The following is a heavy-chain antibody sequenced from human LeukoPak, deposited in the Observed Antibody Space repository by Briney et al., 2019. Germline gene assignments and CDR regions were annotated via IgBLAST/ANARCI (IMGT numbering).Heavy chain of an antibody. CDR2: VYYSGSA. D-gene: IGHD3-10*01. Sequence: PSETLSLTCTVSSGSISSYYWSWIRQPPGKRLEWIGYVYYSGSANYNPSLKSRVTISVDTSKNQFSLKLSSVTAADTAVYYCARHEKLGQFDYWGQGTLVTVSS. CDR3: ARHEKLGQFDY. J-gene: IGHJ4*02. CDR1: SGSISSYY. V-gene: IGHV4-59*08.